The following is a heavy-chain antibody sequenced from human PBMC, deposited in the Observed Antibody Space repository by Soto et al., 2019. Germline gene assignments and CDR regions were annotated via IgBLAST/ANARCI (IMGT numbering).Heavy chain of an antibody. CDR1: GFTFSSYA. CDR2: ISGSGGST. V-gene: IGHV3-23*01. J-gene: IGHJ5*02. Sequence: EVQLLESGGGLVQPGGSLRLSCAASGFTFSSYAMSWVRQAPGKGLEWVSAISGSGGSTYYADSVKGRFTISRDNSKNKLHMQMNSVRAEDKTVYYCPKDLRVVLAATVDYPWGQGPLVTVSS. CDR3: PKDLRVVLAATVDYP. D-gene: IGHD2-15*01.